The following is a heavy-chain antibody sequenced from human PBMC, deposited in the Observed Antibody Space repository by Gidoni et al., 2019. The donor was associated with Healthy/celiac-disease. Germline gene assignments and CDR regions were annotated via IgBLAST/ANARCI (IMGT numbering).Heavy chain of an antibody. CDR2: INHSGST. D-gene: IGHD5-18*01. Sequence: QVQLQQWGAGLLKPSETLSLTCAVYGGSFSGYYWSWIRQPPGKGLEWIGEINHSGSTNYNPSLKSRVTISVDTSKNQFSLKLSSVTAADTAVYYCARAGGYSYGTTYWGQGTLVTVSS. CDR1: GGSFSGYY. V-gene: IGHV4-34*01. J-gene: IGHJ4*02. CDR3: ARAGGYSYGTTY.